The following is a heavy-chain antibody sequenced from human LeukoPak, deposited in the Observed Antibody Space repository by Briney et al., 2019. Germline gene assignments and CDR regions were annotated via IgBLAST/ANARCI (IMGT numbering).Heavy chain of an antibody. CDR3: ASEYYYDSSGRWDY. Sequence: SVKVSCKASGGTFSSYDISWVRQAPGQGLEWMGGIIPIFGTANSAQKFQGRVTITTDESTSTAYMELSSLRSEDTAVYYCASEYYYDSSGRWDYWGQGTLVTVSS. J-gene: IGHJ4*02. D-gene: IGHD3-22*01. CDR1: GGTFSSYD. V-gene: IGHV1-69*05. CDR2: IIPIFGTA.